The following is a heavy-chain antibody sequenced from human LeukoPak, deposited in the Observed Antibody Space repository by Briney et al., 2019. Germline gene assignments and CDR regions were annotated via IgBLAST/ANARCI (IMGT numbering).Heavy chain of an antibody. CDR1: GFTFSNAW. V-gene: IGHV3-15*01. CDR2: IKSKTDGGTT. J-gene: IGHJ4*02. Sequence: KPGGSLRLSCAASGFTFSNAWMSWVRQAPGKGLEWAGRIKSKTDGGTTDYAAPVKGRFTISRDDSKNTLYLQMNSLKTEDTAVYYCTTSGGGYGPYYFDYWGQGTLVTVSS. D-gene: IGHD5-12*01. CDR3: TTSGGGYGPYYFDY.